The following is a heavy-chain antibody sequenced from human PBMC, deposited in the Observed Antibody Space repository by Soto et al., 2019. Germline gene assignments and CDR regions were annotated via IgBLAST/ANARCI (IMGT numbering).Heavy chain of an antibody. CDR2: TYHSGST. CDR1: GGSISSGGYS. D-gene: IGHD2-15*01. CDR3: ARAVVTKYDY. Sequence: QLQLKESGSGLVKPSQTLSLTCAVSGGSISSGGYSWSWIRQPPGKGLEWIGYTYHSGSTYYNPSLKSGVTISVERSKNQFSLKLGSVTAADTAVYYCARAVVTKYDYWGQGTLVTVSS. V-gene: IGHV4-30-2*01. J-gene: IGHJ4*02.